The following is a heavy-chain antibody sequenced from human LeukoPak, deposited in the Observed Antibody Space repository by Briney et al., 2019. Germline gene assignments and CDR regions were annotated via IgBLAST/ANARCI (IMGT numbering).Heavy chain of an antibody. V-gene: IGHV1-2*02. D-gene: IGHD6-19*01. CDR2: INPNSGGT. Sequence: ASVKVSCKASGYTFTNYYIHWVRQAPGQGLEWMGWINPNSGGTNYAQKFQGRVTMTRDTSISTAYMELSRLRSDDTTVYYCARERVSSGWLVRTRKNWFDPWGQGTLVTVSS. CDR3: ARERVSSGWLVRTRKNWFDP. CDR1: GYTFTNYY. J-gene: IGHJ5*02.